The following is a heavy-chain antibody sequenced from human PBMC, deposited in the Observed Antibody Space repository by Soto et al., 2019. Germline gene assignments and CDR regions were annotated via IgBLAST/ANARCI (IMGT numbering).Heavy chain of an antibody. J-gene: IGHJ6*02. V-gene: IGHV1-8*01. D-gene: IGHD3-10*01. CDR1: GYTFTSYD. Sequence: GASVKVSCKASGYTFTSYDINWVRQATGQGLEWMGWMNPNSGNTGYAQKFQGRVTMTRNTSISTAYMELSSLRSEDTAVYYCARVDRSRSGRGYYYGMDVWGQGTTVTV. CDR2: MNPNSGNT. CDR3: ARVDRSRSGRGYYYGMDV.